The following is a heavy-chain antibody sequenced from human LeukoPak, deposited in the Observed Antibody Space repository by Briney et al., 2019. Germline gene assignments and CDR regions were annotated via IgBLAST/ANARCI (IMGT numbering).Heavy chain of an antibody. V-gene: IGHV4-59*02. CDR2: IYYSGST. D-gene: IGHD5-24*01. J-gene: IGHJ4*02. CDR1: GGSVNKFY. CDR3: ARNVEMATMGFDY. Sequence: PSETLSLTCSVSGGSVNKFYWSWIRQSPGKGLEWIGYIYYSGSTNYNPFLKSRVTISVDTSKNQFSLKLSSVTAADTAVYYCARNVEMATMGFDYWGQGTLVTVSS.